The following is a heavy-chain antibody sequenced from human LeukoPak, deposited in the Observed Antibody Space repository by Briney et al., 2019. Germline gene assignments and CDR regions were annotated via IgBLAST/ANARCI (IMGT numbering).Heavy chain of an antibody. CDR2: IYPGDSDT. Sequence: GESLQISCKGSGYSFSSYWIAWVRPMPGKGLEWMGVIYPGDSDTRYSPSFQGQVTISADKSISTAYLQWSGLRASDTAMYYCARLGYCSGGSCLAFDIWGQGTMVTVSS. CDR3: ARLGYCSGGSCLAFDI. CDR1: GYSFSSYW. J-gene: IGHJ3*02. V-gene: IGHV5-51*01. D-gene: IGHD2-15*01.